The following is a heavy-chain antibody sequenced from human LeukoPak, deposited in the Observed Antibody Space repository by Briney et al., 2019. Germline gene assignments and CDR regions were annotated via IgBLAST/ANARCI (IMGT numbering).Heavy chain of an antibody. J-gene: IGHJ4*02. Sequence: PSQTLFLTCTVSGGSISSGGYYWSWIRQHPGKGLEWIGYIYYSGSTYYNPSLKSRVTISVDTSKNQFSLKLSSVTAADTAVYYCARGGGIVATITFDYWGQGTLVTVSS. CDR2: IYYSGST. CDR1: GGSISSGGYY. D-gene: IGHD5-12*01. CDR3: ARGGGIVATITFDY. V-gene: IGHV4-31*03.